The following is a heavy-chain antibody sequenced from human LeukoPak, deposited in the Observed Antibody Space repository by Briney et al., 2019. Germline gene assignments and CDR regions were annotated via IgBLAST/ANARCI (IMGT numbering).Heavy chain of an antibody. D-gene: IGHD6-6*01. CDR2: IRYDGSNK. J-gene: IGHJ5*02. Sequence: PGGSLRLSCAASGFTFSSYGMHWVRQAPGKGLEWVAFIRYDGSNKYYADSVKGRFTISRDNSKNTLYLQMNSLRAEDTAVYYCAREWGIAARQNNWFDPWGQGTLVTVSS. CDR3: AREWGIAARQNNWFDP. CDR1: GFTFSSYG. V-gene: IGHV3-30*02.